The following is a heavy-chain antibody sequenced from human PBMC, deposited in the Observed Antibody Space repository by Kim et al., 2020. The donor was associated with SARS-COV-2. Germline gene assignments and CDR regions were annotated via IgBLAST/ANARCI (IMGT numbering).Heavy chain of an antibody. V-gene: IGHV2-5*02. CDR3: THDSPVLYGLDV. CDR1: GFSLNTRGNG. D-gene: IGHD6-6*01. J-gene: IGHJ6*02. Sequence: SGPTLVNPTQTLTFTCTFSGFSLNTRGNGVAGVRQPPGKALEFLSLIYWDDGERYTPSLRSRLTITKITSKNQVVLTLTNVAPVDTATYYCTHDSPVLYGLDVWGQGTMVTVSS. CDR2: IYWDDGE.